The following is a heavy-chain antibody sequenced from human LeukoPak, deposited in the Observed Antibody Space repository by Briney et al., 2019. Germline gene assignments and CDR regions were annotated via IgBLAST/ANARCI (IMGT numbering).Heavy chain of an antibody. CDR3: AKGAYYDFWSGFYMDV. Sequence: PGRSLRLSCVASGFTFDDYAMHWVRQAPGKGLEWVSGISWNSGSIGYADSVKGRFTISRDNAKNSLYLQMNSLRAEDTALYYCAKGAYYDFWSGFYMDVWGKGTTVTVSS. V-gene: IGHV3-9*01. CDR2: ISWNSGSI. D-gene: IGHD3-3*01. J-gene: IGHJ6*03. CDR1: GFTFDDYA.